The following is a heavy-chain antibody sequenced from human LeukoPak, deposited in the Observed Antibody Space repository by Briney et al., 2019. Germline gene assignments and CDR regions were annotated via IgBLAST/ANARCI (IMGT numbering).Heavy chain of an antibody. D-gene: IGHD6-13*01. CDR1: GFTFSNAW. CDR2: IKSKTDGGTT. V-gene: IGHV3-15*01. Sequence: PGGSLRLSCAASGFTFSNAWMSWVRQAPGKGLEWVGRIKSKTDGGTTDYAAPVKGRFTISRDDSKNTLYLQMNSLKTEDTAVYYCAKRTAAAAYYFDYWSQGTLVTVSS. J-gene: IGHJ4*02. CDR3: AKRTAAAAYYFDY.